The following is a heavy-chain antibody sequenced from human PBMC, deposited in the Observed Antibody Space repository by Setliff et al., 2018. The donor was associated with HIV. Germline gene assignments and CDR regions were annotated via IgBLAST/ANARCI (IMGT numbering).Heavy chain of an antibody. CDR1: GYSFTNYW. CDR2: IYPGDFVA. J-gene: IGHJ4*02. CDR3: TRRRRAPGIKDLEAY. Sequence: GESLKISCQASGYSFTNYWIGWVRQMPGKGLEWIGVIYPGDFVARYGPSFQGQVFISADRSITTAYLQWDSLKASDTAMYYCTRRRRAPGIKDLEAYWGQGTLVTVSS. D-gene: IGHD1-26*01. V-gene: IGHV5-51*01.